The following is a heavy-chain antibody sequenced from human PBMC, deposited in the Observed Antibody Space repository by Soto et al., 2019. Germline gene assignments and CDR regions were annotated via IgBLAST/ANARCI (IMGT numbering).Heavy chain of an antibody. Sequence: GGSLRLSCAASGFTFDDYAMHWVRQAPGKGLEWVSGISWNSGSIGYADSVKGRFTISRDNAKNSLYLQMNSLRAEDTALYYCAKAEKVVTGIDAFDIWGQGTMVTVSS. D-gene: IGHD2-21*02. J-gene: IGHJ3*02. CDR2: ISWNSGSI. V-gene: IGHV3-9*01. CDR3: AKAEKVVTGIDAFDI. CDR1: GFTFDDYA.